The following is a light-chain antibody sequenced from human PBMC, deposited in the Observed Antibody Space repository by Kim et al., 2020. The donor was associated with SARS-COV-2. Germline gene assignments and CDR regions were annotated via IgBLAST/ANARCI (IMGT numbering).Light chain of an antibody. J-gene: IGKJ1*01. CDR3: QQYSSSPAT. V-gene: IGKV3-20*01. Sequence: SPGERATRSCRASQIVSSNYLAWYQQKPGQAPRLLIYGASSRATGIPDRFSGSGSGTDFTLTITRLEPEDCAVYYCQQYSSSPATFGQGTKVDIK. CDR1: QIVSSNY. CDR2: GAS.